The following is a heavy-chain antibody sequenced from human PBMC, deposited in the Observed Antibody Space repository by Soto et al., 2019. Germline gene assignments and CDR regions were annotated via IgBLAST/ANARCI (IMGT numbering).Heavy chain of an antibody. CDR2: ISWNSGSI. V-gene: IGHV3-9*01. Sequence: EVQLVESGGGLVQPGRSLRLSCAASGFTFDDYAMHWVRQAPGKGLEWVSGISWNSGSIGYADSVKGRFTISRDNAKNSLYLQMNSLRAEDTALYYCAKDMTVTSYYYYGMVVWGQGTTVTVSS. CDR3: AKDMTVTSYYYYGMVV. D-gene: IGHD4-17*01. CDR1: GFTFDDYA. J-gene: IGHJ6*02.